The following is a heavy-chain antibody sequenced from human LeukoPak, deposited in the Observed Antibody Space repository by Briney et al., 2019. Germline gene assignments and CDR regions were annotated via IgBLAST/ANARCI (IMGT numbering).Heavy chain of an antibody. CDR1: GGSFSGYY. Sequence: SETLSLTCAVYGGSFSGYYWSWIRQPPGKGLAWIGEINHSGSTNYNPSLKSRVTISGDTSKNQFSLKLSSVTAADTAVYYCARHPPLRYFDWLLYAGGIAAFDIWGQGTMVTVSS. D-gene: IGHD3-9*01. CDR2: INHSGST. CDR3: ARHPPLRYFDWLLYAGGIAAFDI. V-gene: IGHV4-34*01. J-gene: IGHJ3*02.